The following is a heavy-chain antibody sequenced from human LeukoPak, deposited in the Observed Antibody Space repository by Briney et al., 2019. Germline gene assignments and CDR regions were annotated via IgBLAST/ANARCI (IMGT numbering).Heavy chain of an antibody. J-gene: IGHJ4*02. CDR2: IKPNSGGT. D-gene: IGHD3-10*01. CDR3: SRDGTEYDSGSPSSTTLLDY. Sequence: ASVKVSCKASGYTFSDYYLHWVRQAPGQGLEWMGWIKPNSGGTHFAQKFQGRVTMTRDTSISTAYMELSSLRSDDTAVYYCSRDGTEYDSGSPSSTTLLDYWGRGTLVTVSS. CDR1: GYTFSDYY. V-gene: IGHV1-2*02.